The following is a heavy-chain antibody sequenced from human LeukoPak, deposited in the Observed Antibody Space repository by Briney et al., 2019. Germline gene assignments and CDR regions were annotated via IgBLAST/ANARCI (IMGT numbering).Heavy chain of an antibody. J-gene: IGHJ4*02. D-gene: IGHD3-22*01. Sequence: TGVSLRLSCAASGFTFSTYGMHWVRQAPGKGLEWVAVLSFGGSNKYYADSVKGRFTISRDNSKNTLYLQMDSLRAEDTAVYYCAKAAIVVVITNYIDYWGQGTLVTVSS. CDR1: GFTFSTYG. CDR3: AKAAIVVVITNYIDY. V-gene: IGHV3-30*18. CDR2: LSFGGSNK.